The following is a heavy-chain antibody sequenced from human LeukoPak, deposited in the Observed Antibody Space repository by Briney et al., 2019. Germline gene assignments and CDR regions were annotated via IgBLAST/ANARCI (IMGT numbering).Heavy chain of an antibody. CDR2: IDYSGNT. CDR3: ARNPVAGFDF. Sequence: SETLSLTCTVSGGSISSSSYYWRWIRQPPGKGLEWIASIDYSGNTYYNPSLKSRVTMFVDTSKNQFSLRLRSVTAADTAVYYCARNPVAGFDFWGQGALVIVSS. J-gene: IGHJ4*02. V-gene: IGHV4-39*01. CDR1: GGSISSSSYY. D-gene: IGHD6-19*01.